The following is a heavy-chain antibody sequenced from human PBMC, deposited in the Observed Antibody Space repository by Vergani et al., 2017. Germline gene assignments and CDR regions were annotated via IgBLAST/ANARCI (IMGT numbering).Heavy chain of an antibody. Sequence: QVQLVESGGGVVQPGRSLRLSCAASGFTFSNYGMHWVRQAPGKGLEWVAVISYDGSNKYYADSVKGRFTISRDNSKNTLYLQMNSLRADDTAVYYCATVDYGGQGTLVTVSS. D-gene: IGHD5-12*01. V-gene: IGHV3-30*03. CDR1: GFTFSNYG. J-gene: IGHJ4*02. CDR2: ISYDGSNK. CDR3: ATVDY.